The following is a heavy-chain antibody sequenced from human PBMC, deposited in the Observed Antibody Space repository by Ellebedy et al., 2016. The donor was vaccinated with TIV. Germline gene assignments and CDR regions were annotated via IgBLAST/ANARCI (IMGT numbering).Heavy chain of an antibody. J-gene: IGHJ2*01. D-gene: IGHD3-10*01. CDR3: ARGSRFDILSGHWYFDV. CDR1: GFTFSSYP. Sequence: GGSLRLSCAASGFTFSSYPMHWVRQAPGKGLEWVAFIRFDGNKADYACPAKGRFTISRDNSKNTLYLQMNSLRAEDTAVYYCARGSRFDILSGHWYFDVWGRGTLVSVSS. CDR2: IRFDGNKA. V-gene: IGHV3-30*02.